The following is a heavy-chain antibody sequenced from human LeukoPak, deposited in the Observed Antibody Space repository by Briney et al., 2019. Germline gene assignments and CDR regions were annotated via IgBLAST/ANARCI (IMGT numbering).Heavy chain of an antibody. J-gene: IGHJ4*02. V-gene: IGHV3-7*01. CDR3: ASGRGRSY. CDR2: IKEDGSEK. CDR1: GFTFSIYW. Sequence: PGGSLRLSCAASGFTFSIYWMTWVRQAPGKGLEWVANIKEDGSEKYYVDSVKGRFTISRDNAKTSLYLQMNSLRTEDTAVYYCASGRGRSYWGQGTLVTVSS.